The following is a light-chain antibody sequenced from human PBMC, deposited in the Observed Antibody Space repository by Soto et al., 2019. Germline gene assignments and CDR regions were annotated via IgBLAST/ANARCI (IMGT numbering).Light chain of an antibody. Sequence: DIVMTQSPDSLAVSLGERATINCKSSQSVLYSSNNKNFLAWYQQKPRQPPKLLIYWASTRESGVPDRFSGSGSWTDFTLTISSLQAEDMAVYYCQQYYDTPLTFGGGTKVEIK. CDR2: WAS. J-gene: IGKJ4*01. V-gene: IGKV4-1*01. CDR3: QQYYDTPLT. CDR1: QSVLYSSNNKNF.